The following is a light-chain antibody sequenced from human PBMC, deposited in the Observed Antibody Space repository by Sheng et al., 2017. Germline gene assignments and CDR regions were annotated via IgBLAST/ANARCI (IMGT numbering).Light chain of an antibody. CDR3: QQYDNWPFT. CDR2: RAS. CDR1: QSVNSN. Sequence: DIVMTQSPATLSVSPGERATLTCRASQSVNSNLAWYQQKPGQAPRLLIYRASTRATGVPATFSGSGSGTEFTLTIDRLPSEDFAIYYCQQYDNWPFTFGPGTKVDIK. J-gene: IGKJ3*01. V-gene: IGKV3-15*01.